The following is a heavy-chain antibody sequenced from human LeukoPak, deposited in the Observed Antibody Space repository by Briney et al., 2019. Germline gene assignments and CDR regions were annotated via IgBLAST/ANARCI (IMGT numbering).Heavy chain of an antibody. V-gene: IGHV3-23*01. CDR3: AKDPLGGGSSLINWFDS. CDR2: IGAYAART. D-gene: IGHD1-26*01. CDR1: GSDFSSYA. Sequence: GGSLRLSCVASGSDFSSYAMTWVRQAPGRGLEWVSTIGAYAARTYYADSVKGRLTTSRENSKSTLSLQMNSLRAEDTALYYCAKDPLGGGSSLINWFDSWGQGVWVTVSS. J-gene: IGHJ5*01.